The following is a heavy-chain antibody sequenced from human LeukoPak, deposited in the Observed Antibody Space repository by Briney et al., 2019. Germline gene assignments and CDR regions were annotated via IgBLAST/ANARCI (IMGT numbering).Heavy chain of an antibody. V-gene: IGHV3-21*01. CDR1: GFTFSSYN. CDR2: ISSSSSYI. D-gene: IGHD3-9*01. Sequence: GGSLRLSCAASGFTFSSYNMNWVRQAPGNGLEWVSSISSSSSYIYYADSVKGRFTISRDNAKNSLCLQMNSLRAEDTALYYCARDLLGYNNHCMDVWGKGTTVTVSS. J-gene: IGHJ6*03. CDR3: ARDLLGYNNHCMDV.